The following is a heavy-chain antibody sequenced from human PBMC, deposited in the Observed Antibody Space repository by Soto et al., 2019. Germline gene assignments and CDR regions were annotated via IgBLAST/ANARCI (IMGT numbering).Heavy chain of an antibody. Sequence: SETLSLTCTVSGGSISSYYWSWIRQPPGKGLEWIGYIYYSGSTNYNPSLKSRVTISVDTSKNQFSLKLSSVTAADTAVYYCAGAVGDLPWYYFDYWGQGTLVTVSS. CDR1: GGSISSYY. J-gene: IGHJ4*02. CDR3: AGAVGDLPWYYFDY. CDR2: IYYSGST. V-gene: IGHV4-59*01. D-gene: IGHD2-21*02.